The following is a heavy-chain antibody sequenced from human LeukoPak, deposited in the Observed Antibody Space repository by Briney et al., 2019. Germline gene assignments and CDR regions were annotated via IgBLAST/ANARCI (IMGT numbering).Heavy chain of an antibody. CDR2: IYYSGST. CDR1: GFTFSSYE. CDR3: ARGHVDIVATISLDN. D-gene: IGHD5-12*01. J-gene: IGHJ4*02. Sequence: PGGSLRLSCAASGFTFSSYEMHWVRQAPGKGLEWVGYIYYSGSTNYNPSLKSRVTISVDTSKNQFSLKLSSVTAADTAVYYCARGHVDIVATISLDNWGQGTLVTVSS. V-gene: IGHV4-59*01.